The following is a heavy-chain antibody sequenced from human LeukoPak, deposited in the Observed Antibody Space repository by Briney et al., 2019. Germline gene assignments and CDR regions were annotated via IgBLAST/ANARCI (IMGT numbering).Heavy chain of an antibody. Sequence: GRSLRLSCAASGFTFSSYGMHWVRQAPGKGLEWVAVIWYDGSNKYYADSVKGRFTISRDNSKNTLYLQMNSLRAEDTAVYYCARDRQVGTAMGLFDIWGQGTMVTVSS. D-gene: IGHD5-18*01. CDR2: IWYDGSNK. CDR3: ARDRQVGTAMGLFDI. CDR1: GFTFSSYG. J-gene: IGHJ3*02. V-gene: IGHV3-33*01.